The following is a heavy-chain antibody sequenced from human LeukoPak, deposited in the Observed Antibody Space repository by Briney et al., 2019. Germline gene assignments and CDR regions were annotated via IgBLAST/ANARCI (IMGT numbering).Heavy chain of an antibody. CDR2: IYYSGST. CDR1: GGSFSGYY. CDR3: ARDPSSYSI. V-gene: IGHV4-59*01. D-gene: IGHD2-21*01. J-gene: IGHJ4*02. Sequence: SETLSLTCAVYGGSFSGYYWSWIRQPPGKGLEWIGYIYYSGSTNYNPSLKSRVTISVDTSKNQFSLKLSSVTAADTAVYYCARDPSSYSIWGQGTLVTVSS.